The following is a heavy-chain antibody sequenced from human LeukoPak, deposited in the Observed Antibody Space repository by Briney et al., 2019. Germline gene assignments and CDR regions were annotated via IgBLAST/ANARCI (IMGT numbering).Heavy chain of an antibody. CDR1: GFSFSLYA. CDR2: IIETGASP. CDR3: ARRGAGSGGLDY. V-gene: IGHV3-23*01. J-gene: IGHJ4*02. Sequence: GGSLRLSCAASGFSFSLYAMNWVRQAPGKGLEWVSTIIETGASPYYADSVRGRFTVSRDSSKNMFYLQMNSLRAEDTAIYYCARRGAGSGGLDYWGQGTLVTVSS. D-gene: IGHD6-19*01.